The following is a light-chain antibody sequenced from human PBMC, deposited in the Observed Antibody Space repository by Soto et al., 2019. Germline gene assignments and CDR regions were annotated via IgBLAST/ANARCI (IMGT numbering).Light chain of an antibody. Sequence: DIVLTQTPLSSPVSLGQPASISCTSSQSLVHSDGNTYLSWLQQRPGQPPRLLIYKVSKRLSGVPDRFSGGGAGTEFTLKINRVEVEDVGVYYCMQGTQFLITFGQGTRLEI. CDR1: QSLVHSDGNTY. V-gene: IGKV2-24*01. J-gene: IGKJ5*01. CDR2: KVS. CDR3: MQGTQFLIT.